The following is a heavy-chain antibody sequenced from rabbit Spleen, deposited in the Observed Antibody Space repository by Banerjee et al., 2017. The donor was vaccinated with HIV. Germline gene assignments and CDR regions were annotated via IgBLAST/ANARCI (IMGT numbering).Heavy chain of an antibody. V-gene: IGHV1S45*01. CDR1: GFSFNSGYD. CDR3: ARDTGTSFSTYGMDL. D-gene: IGHD7-1*01. J-gene: IGHJ6*01. CDR2: IYAGSSGST. Sequence: QQQLEESGGGLVKPGGTLTLTCKASGFSFNSGYDMCWVRQAPGKGPEWIACIYAGSSGSTYSAIWAKGRFTISKTSSTTVTLQMISLTAADTATYFCARDTGTSFSTYGMDLWGPGTLVTVS.